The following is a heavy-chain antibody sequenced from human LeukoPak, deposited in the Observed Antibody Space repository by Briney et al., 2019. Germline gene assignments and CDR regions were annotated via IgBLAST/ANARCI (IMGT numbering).Heavy chain of an antibody. CDR2: IYYSGST. CDR1: GGSISSYF. Sequence: SETLSLTCTVSGGSISSYFWNWIRQPPGKGLEWIGYIYYSGSTNYNPSLKSRVTISVDTSKNQFSLKLSSVTAADTAVYYCARVLWLGVPYFDYWGQGTLVTVSS. CDR3: ARVLWLGVPYFDY. J-gene: IGHJ4*02. D-gene: IGHD2-2*01. V-gene: IGHV4-59*01.